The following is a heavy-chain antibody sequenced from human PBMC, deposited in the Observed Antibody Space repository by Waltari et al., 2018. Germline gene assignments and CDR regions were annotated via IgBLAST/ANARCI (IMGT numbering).Heavy chain of an antibody. Sequence: QVQLVQSGAEVKKPGYSVKVSCTSSGGTFSSYAIIWVRQAPGQGLEWMGGIIPIFGTANYAQKFQGRVTITADESTSTAYMELSSLRSEDTAVYYCARGGARDPFDYWGQGTLVTVSS. CDR1: GGTFSSYA. CDR3: ARGGARDPFDY. V-gene: IGHV1-69*12. CDR2: IIPIFGTA. J-gene: IGHJ4*02.